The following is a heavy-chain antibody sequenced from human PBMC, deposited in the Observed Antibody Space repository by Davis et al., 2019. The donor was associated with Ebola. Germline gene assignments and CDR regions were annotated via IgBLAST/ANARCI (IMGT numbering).Heavy chain of an antibody. CDR1: GFTFSNYA. CDR2: ITPSGENT. J-gene: IGHJ4*02. D-gene: IGHD5-12*01. V-gene: IGHV3-23*01. CDR3: AKAQSAYGGYDQVAY. Sequence: GESLKISCVASGFTFSNYAMNWVRQAPGKGLEWVSTITPSGENTYYAVSVKGRFTISRDNSKNTLSLQMSSLRVEDTAVYYCAKAQSAYGGYDQVAYWGQGTLVTVSS.